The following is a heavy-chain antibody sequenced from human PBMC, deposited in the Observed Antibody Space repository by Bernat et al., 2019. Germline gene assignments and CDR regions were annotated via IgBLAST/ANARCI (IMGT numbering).Heavy chain of an antibody. CDR2: IIPILGIA. J-gene: IGHJ4*02. D-gene: IGHD3-22*01. Sequence: QVQLVQSGAEVKKPGSSVKVSCKASGGTFSNYTISWVRQAPGQGLEWMGRIIPILGIANYAQKFQGRVTITADKSTSTAYMELSSLRSEDTAVYYCARSVRDDSSGLFGYWGQGTLVTVSS. CDR3: ARSVRDDSSGLFGY. V-gene: IGHV1-69*02. CDR1: GGTFSNYT.